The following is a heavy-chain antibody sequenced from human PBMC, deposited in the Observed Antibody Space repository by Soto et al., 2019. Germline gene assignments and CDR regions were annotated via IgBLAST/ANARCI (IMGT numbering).Heavy chain of an antibody. CDR1: GFTFSTSG. CDR3: AKDWGSSGWYNWFDP. V-gene: IGHV3-30*18. Sequence: QVQLVESGGGVVQSGRSLRLSCAASGFTFSTSGMHWFRQAPGKGLEWVAMISHDGGATYYVDSVKGRFTISRDTDKNTLHLQMDSLRPEDTATYYCAKDWGSSGWYNWFDPWGQGTLVTVSS. D-gene: IGHD6-13*01. CDR2: ISHDGGAT. J-gene: IGHJ5*02.